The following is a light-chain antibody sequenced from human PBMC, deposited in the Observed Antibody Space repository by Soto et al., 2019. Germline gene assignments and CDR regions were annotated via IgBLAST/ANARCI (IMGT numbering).Light chain of an antibody. CDR2: DAS. V-gene: IGKV3-11*01. CDR3: QQSSNWPPIN. J-gene: IGKJ5*01. CDR1: QSVSSY. Sequence: EIVLTHSPATLSLSPWEIATLSFSSSQSVSSYLAWYQQKPGQAPRLLIYDASNRATGIPARFSGSGSGTDFTLTISSLEPEDFAVYYCQQSSNWPPINFGQGTRLEIK.